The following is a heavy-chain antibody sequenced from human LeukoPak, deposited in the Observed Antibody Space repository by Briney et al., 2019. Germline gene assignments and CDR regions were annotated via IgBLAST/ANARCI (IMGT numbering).Heavy chain of an antibody. D-gene: IGHD4-11*01. V-gene: IGHV3-23*01. J-gene: IGHJ5*02. CDR2: NSGSGGST. CDR3: AKGPTVTTVFDP. Sequence: QSGGCLRLSCAASGFTFSSYAMSWVRQAPGKGLEWVSANSGSGGSTYYADSVKGRFTISRGNSKNTLYLQMNSLRAEDTAVYYCAKGPTVTTVFDPWGEGTLVTVS. CDR1: GFTFSSYA.